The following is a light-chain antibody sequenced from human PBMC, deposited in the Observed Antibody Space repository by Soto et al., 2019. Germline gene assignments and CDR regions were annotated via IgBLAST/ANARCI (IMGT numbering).Light chain of an antibody. V-gene: IGKV1-5*01. Sequence: IQMTQSPSTLSASVGDRVTITCRASQSISSWLAWYQQKPGKAPKLLIYDASSLESGVPSGFSGSGSGTEFTLTISSLQPDGFATYYCQQYNSYPWTFGQGTMVDVK. CDR3: QQYNSYPWT. J-gene: IGKJ1*01. CDR2: DAS. CDR1: QSISSW.